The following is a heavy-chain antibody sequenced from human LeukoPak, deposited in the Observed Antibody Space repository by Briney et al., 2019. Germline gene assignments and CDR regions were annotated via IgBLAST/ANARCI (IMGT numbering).Heavy chain of an antibody. D-gene: IGHD3-9*01. CDR2: IYYSGST. J-gene: IGHJ6*03. V-gene: IGHV4-39*01. CDR1: GGSISSSSYY. CDR3: ARGVRYYDILTGYGSNYMDV. Sequence: SETLSLTCTVSGGSISSSSYYWGWIRQPPGKGLEWIGSIYYSGSTYYNPSLKSRVTISVDTSKNQFSLKLSSVTAADTAVYYCARGVRYYDILTGYGSNYMDVWGKGTTVTISS.